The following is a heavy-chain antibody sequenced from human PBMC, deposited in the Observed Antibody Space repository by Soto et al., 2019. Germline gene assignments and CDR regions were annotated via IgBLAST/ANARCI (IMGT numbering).Heavy chain of an antibody. CDR3: ASGIRRPIRQRDV. CDR2: LYDSGSP. Sequence: WIRQSPGKCLQLLRYLYDSGSPFYNPSLKRRVTMSVDTSKNQFSLNLRSVTAADTSVLNCASGIRRPIRQRDVWRNGTPVT. J-gene: IGHJ6*03. D-gene: IGHD1-1*01. V-gene: IGHV4-31*02.